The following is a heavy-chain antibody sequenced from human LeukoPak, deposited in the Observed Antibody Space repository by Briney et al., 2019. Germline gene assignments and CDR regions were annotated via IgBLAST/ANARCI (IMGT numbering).Heavy chain of an antibody. Sequence: SETLSPTCTVSGGSVSSGSYYWSWIRQPPGKGLEWIGYIYYSGSTNYNPSLKSRVTISVDTSKNQFSLKLSSVTAADTAVYYCARVGAYCGGDCPMDYWGQGTLVTVSS. J-gene: IGHJ4*02. V-gene: IGHV4-61*01. CDR3: ARVGAYCGGDCPMDY. CDR2: IYYSGST. D-gene: IGHD2-21*02. CDR1: GGSVSSGSYY.